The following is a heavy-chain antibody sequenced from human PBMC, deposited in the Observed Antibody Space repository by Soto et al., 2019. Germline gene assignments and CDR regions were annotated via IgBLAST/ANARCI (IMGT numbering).Heavy chain of an antibody. CDR3: ARDRGYFDY. V-gene: IGHV1-3*04. CDR1: GFTFTTYA. D-gene: IGHD3-10*01. Sequence: ASVKVSCKASGFTFTTYAMHWVRQAPGQRLEWMGWINTGNGNTKYSQNFQGRVTITRDTSANTAYMELSSLRSEDTAVYYCARDRGYFDYWGQGILVTVSS. J-gene: IGHJ4*02. CDR2: INTGNGNT.